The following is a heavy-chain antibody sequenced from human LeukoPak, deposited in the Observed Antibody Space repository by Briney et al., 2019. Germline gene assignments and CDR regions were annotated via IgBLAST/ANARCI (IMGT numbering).Heavy chain of an antibody. CDR2: LSHGVST. CDR3: ARVIYWSGGSCYDGAWFDP. D-gene: IGHD2-15*01. Sequence: SETLSLTCGVSGYSLSSGSYWGRIRQPPGKRLEWIGSLSHGVSTCDNPSLKSRVTISVDTSKTQLSRKLSSLSAADTAVYCCARVIYWSGGSCYDGAWFDPWGQGTLVTVSS. V-gene: IGHV4-38-2*01. CDR1: GYSLSSGSY. J-gene: IGHJ5*02.